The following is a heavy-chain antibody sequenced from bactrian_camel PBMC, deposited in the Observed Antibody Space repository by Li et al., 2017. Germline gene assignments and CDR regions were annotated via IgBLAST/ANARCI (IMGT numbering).Heavy chain of an antibody. V-gene: IGHV3-2*01. CDR3: ARDFRGDT. CDR1: TGTFRSAC. Sequence: LVESGGGSVQAGGSLRLSCAARTGTFRSACMGWIRQVSGKEREGVASLSTINGRTYTVDSVRGRFTISLDNAKNTLYLELNNLKSEDTAMYYCARDFRGDTRGQGTQVTVS. D-gene: IGHD4*01. CDR2: LSTINGRT. J-gene: IGHJ4*01.